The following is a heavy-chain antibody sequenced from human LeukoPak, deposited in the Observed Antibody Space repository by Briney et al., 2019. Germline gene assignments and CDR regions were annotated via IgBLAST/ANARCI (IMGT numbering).Heavy chain of an antibody. D-gene: IGHD5-18*01. J-gene: IGHJ5*02. CDR3: ARDRYSYGHSGSNWFDP. CDR2: IIPIFGTA. Sequence: SVKVSCKASGGTFSSYAISWVRQAPGQGLEWMGGIIPIFGTANYAQKFQGRVTITADESTSTGYMELSSLRSEDTAVYYCARDRYSYGHSGSNWFDPWGQGTLVTVSS. V-gene: IGHV1-69*13. CDR1: GGTFSSYA.